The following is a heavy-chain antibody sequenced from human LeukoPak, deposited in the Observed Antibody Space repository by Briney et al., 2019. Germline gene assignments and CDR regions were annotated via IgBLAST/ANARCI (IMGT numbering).Heavy chain of an antibody. D-gene: IGHD6-25*01. V-gene: IGHV3-23*01. CDR3: AKDIAAVAALYFDY. CDR1: GFSFSSFA. CDR2: VSGGGAYT. J-gene: IGHJ4*02. Sequence: GGSLRLSCVGSGFSFSSFAMSWVRQAPGKGLEWVSTVSGGGAYTYYADSVKGRFTVSRDNAKNSLYLQMNSLRAEDTALYYCAKDIAAVAALYFDYWGQGTLATVSS.